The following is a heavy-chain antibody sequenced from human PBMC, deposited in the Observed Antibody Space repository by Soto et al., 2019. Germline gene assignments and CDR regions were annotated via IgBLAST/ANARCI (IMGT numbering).Heavy chain of an antibody. Sequence: PGGSLRLSCAASGFTFSSSGIHWVRQAPGKGLEWVAVISYDGSNKFYIDSVKGRFTVSRDNSKNTLYLQMSSLRAEDTAVYYCAKDRQADFWRLSSPMDVWGQGTRVTVSS. D-gene: IGHD3-3*01. CDR2: ISYDGSNK. CDR1: GFTFSSSG. CDR3: AKDRQADFWRLSSPMDV. J-gene: IGHJ6*02. V-gene: IGHV3-30*18.